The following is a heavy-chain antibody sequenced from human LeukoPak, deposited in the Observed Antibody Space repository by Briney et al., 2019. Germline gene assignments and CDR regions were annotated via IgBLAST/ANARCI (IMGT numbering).Heavy chain of an antibody. V-gene: IGHV1-2*02. J-gene: IGHJ5*02. D-gene: IGHD5-12*01. CDR3: ARARGPTSGYDYNWFDP. CDR1: GYTFTGYY. CDR2: ISPNSGDT. Sequence: GASVKVSCKASGYTFTGYYMHWVRQAPGQGLEWMGWISPNSGDTNYAQKFQGRVTMTRDTSINTAYMDLSGLISDDTAFYYCARARGPTSGYDYNWFDPWGQGTLVTVSS.